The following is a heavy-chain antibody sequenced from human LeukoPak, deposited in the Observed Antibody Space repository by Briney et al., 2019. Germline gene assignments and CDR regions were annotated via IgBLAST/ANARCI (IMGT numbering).Heavy chain of an antibody. CDR3: AGVPHYDIPPTVFDY. J-gene: IGHJ4*02. V-gene: IGHV1-18*01. CDR2: ISAYNGNT. Sequence: GASVKVSCKASGYTFTCYGISWVRQAPGQGLEWMGWISAYNGNTNYAQKLQGRVTMTTDTSTSTAYKELRSLRSDDTAVYYCAGVPHYDIPPTVFDYWGQGTLVTV. D-gene: IGHD3-9*01. CDR1: GYTFTCYG.